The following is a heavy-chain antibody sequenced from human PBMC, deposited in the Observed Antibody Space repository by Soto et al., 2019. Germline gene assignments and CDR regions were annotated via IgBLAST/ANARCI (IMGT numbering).Heavy chain of an antibody. D-gene: IGHD3-16*01. CDR3: TRGIVRYDYEYYYGMDV. Sequence: PGGYLRLSCTASGFTFGDYAMSWVRQAPGKGLEWVGFIRSKAYGGTTEYAASVKGRFTISRDDSKSIADLQMNSLKTEDTAVYYCTRGIVRYDYEYYYGMDVWGQLTTATVPS. V-gene: IGHV3-49*04. J-gene: IGHJ6*02. CDR1: GFTFGDYA. CDR2: IRSKAYGGTT.